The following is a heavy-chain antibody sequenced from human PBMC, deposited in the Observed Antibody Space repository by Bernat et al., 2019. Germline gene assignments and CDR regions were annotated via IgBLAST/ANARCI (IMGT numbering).Heavy chain of an antibody. J-gene: IGHJ5*02. CDR1: GFTFSTYG. Sequence: QVQLVESRGGVFQPGRSLRLSCAASGFTFSTYGMHWVRQAPGKGLEWVGVIWYDGSNKYYADSVKGRFTISRDNSKNTLYLQMNNLRAEDTAVYYCARNPSLPYGTSGYYQNNWFDPWGEGTLVTVSS. V-gene: IGHV3-33*01. D-gene: IGHD3-22*01. CDR2: IWYDGSNK. CDR3: ARNPSLPYGTSGYYQNNWFDP.